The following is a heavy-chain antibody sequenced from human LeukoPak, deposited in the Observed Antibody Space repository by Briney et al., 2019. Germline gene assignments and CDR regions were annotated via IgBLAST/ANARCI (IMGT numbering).Heavy chain of an antibody. V-gene: IGHV4-61*02. D-gene: IGHD2/OR15-2a*01. J-gene: IGHJ5*02. CDR3: ARTFSPLGLNWFDP. Sequence: SETLSLTCAVSGGSISSGGYSWSWIRQPAGRGLEWIGRIYTSGSTNYNPSLKSRVTMSVDTSKNQFSLKLSSVTAADTAVYYCARTFSPLGLNWFDPWGQGTLVTVSS. CDR1: GGSISSGGYS. CDR2: IYTSGST.